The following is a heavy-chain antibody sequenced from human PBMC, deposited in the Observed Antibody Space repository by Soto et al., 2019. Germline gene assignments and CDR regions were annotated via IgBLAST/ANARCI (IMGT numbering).Heavy chain of an antibody. J-gene: IGHJ6*04. CDR2: IYPGDSDT. CDR1: GYSFTSYW. D-gene: IGHD6-19*01. CDR3: AGSVAAYYYGMDV. Sequence: GESLKISCKGSGYSFTSYWIGWVRQMPGKSLEWMGIIYPGDSDTRNNPSFQGQVTFSADKSISTAYLQWSSLKASDTAMYYCAGSVAAYYYGMDVWGKGTTVTVSS. V-gene: IGHV5-51*01.